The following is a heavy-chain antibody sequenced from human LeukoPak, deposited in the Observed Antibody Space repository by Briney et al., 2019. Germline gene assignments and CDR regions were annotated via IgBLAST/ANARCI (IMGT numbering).Heavy chain of an antibody. D-gene: IGHD2-15*01. CDR3: ARRLRDRFDY. V-gene: IGHV4-59*08. CDR2: IYYSGST. CDR1: GGSISSYY. J-gene: IGHJ4*02. Sequence: SETLSLTCTVSGGSISSYYWSWIRQPPGKGLEWIGYIYYSGSTNYNPSLKSRVTISVDTSKNQFSLKLSSVTAADTAVYYCARRLRDRFDYWGQGTLVTASS.